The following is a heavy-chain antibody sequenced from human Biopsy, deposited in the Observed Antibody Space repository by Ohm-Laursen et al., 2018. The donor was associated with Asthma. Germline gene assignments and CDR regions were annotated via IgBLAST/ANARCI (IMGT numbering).Heavy chain of an antibody. CDR2: ISKDASTQ. CDR3: VRDGTDDAFDI. Sequence: SLRLSCTAFGFSFSDFAIHWVRQAPGKGLEWVGVISKDASTQDYADSVKGRFTMARDNSKNTLDLQMNSLREEDTAVYYCVRDGTDDAFDIWGQGTVVSVSS. J-gene: IGHJ3*02. D-gene: IGHD1-1*01. CDR1: GFSFSDFA. V-gene: IGHV3-30*01.